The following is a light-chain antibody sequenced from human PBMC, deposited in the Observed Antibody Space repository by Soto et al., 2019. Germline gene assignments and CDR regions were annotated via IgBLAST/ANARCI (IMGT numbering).Light chain of an antibody. CDR2: GAS. J-gene: IGKJ1*01. V-gene: IGKV3-15*01. Sequence: EIVMTQSPATLSVSPGERATLSCRASQTLSSNLAWYQQRPGQAPRLLIYGASTRATDIPARFSGSGSETEFTLTISSLQSEDFAVYYCQHYSNWQTWTFGQGTRVDMK. CDR3: QHYSNWQTWT. CDR1: QTLSSN.